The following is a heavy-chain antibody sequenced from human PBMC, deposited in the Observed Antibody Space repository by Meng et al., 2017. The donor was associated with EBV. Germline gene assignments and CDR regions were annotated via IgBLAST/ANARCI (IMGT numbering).Heavy chain of an antibody. CDR2: LIPMSGAP. CDR1: GGPFRSDA. V-gene: IGHV1-69*01. D-gene: IGHD3-10*01. Sequence: QVQVEQAWAEVKRPGSSVKISCKTSGGPFRSDAVSWVRQGPGQGLEWLGGLIPMSGAPHYAQKFQDRVTITADEYTRTHYMELSSLRSDDTAMYYCASESGRGFTPDFWGQGTLVTVSS. J-gene: IGHJ4*02. CDR3: ASESGRGFTPDF.